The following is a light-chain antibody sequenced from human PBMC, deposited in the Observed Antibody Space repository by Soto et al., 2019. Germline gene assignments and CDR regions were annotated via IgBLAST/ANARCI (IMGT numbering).Light chain of an antibody. J-gene: IGKJ1*01. CDR1: QSISSW. CDR3: QQYNSFWT. V-gene: IGKV1-5*03. CDR2: KAS. Sequence: DSPMNQSPSTMSASVGDRVAITCRASQSISSWLAWYQQKPGKAPKLLIYKASSLESGVPSRFSGSGSGTEFTLTISSLQPDDFATYYCQQYNSFWTFGQGTKVEI.